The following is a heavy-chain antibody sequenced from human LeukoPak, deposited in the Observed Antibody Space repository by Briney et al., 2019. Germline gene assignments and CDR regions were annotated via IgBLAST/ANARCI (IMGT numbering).Heavy chain of an antibody. J-gene: IGHJ5*02. V-gene: IGHV3-23*01. Sequence: PGGSLRLSCAASGFTFSSYAMSWVRQAPGKGLEWVSAISASGGTTYYADSVKGRFTISRDNSKNTLYLQMSSLRAEDTAVYYCAKEPREYCSSTSCPNWIGPWGQGTLVTVSS. CDR3: AKEPREYCSSTSCPNWIGP. CDR2: ISASGGTT. D-gene: IGHD2-2*01. CDR1: GFTFSSYA.